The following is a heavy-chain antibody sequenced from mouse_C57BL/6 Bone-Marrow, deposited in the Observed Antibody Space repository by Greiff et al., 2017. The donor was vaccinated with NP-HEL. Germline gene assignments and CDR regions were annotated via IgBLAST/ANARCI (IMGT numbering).Heavy chain of an antibody. V-gene: IGHV1-69*01. CDR3: ARCEGWFAY. CDR1: GYTFTSYW. Sequence: QVQLQQPGAELVMPGASVKLSCKASGYTFTSYWMHWVKQRPGQGLEWIGEIDPSDSYTNYNQKFKGKSTLTVDKSSSTAYMQLSSLTSEDSAVYYCARCEGWFAYWGQGTLVTVSA. CDR2: IDPSDSYT. J-gene: IGHJ3*01.